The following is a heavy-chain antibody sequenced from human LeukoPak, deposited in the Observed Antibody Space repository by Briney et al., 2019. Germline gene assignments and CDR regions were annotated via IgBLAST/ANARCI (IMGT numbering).Heavy chain of an antibody. D-gene: IGHD1-1*01. CDR3: ARRRDYWIVDY. V-gene: IGHV4-39*01. CDR2: SIYHSGST. J-gene: IGHJ4*02. Sequence: WVRQAPGKGLEWIGSSIYHSGSTYYNPSLKSRVSISVDTSKNQFSLKLSSVTAADTAVYYCARRRDYWIVDYWGQGTLVTVSS.